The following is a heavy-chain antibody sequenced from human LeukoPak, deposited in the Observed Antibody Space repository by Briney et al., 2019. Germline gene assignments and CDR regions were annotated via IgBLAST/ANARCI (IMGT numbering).Heavy chain of an antibody. J-gene: IGHJ3*02. D-gene: IGHD6-19*01. CDR3: ARVRSDYSSGWFLDHDAFDI. CDR2: INPNSGGT. Sequence: ASVKVSCTASGYTFTGYYMHWVRQAPGQGLEWMGWINPNSGGTNYAQKFQGRVTMTRDTSISTAYMELSRLGSDDTAVYYCARVRSDYSSGWFLDHDAFDIWGQGTMVTVSS. V-gene: IGHV1-2*02. CDR1: GYTFTGYY.